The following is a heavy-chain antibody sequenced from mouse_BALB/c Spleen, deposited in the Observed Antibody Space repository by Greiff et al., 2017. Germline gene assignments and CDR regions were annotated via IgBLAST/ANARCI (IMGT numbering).Heavy chain of an antibody. CDR3: ARLYGNYGSAMDY. CDR1: GYSFTSYY. Sequence: VQLQQSGPELVKPGASVKISCKASGYSFTSYYIHWVKQRPGQGLEWIGWIFPGSGNTKYNEKFKGKATLTADTSSSTAYMQLSSLTSEDSAVYFCARLYGNYGSAMDYWGQGTSVTGSS. V-gene: IGHV1-66*01. J-gene: IGHJ4*01. D-gene: IGHD2-10*02. CDR2: IFPGSGNT.